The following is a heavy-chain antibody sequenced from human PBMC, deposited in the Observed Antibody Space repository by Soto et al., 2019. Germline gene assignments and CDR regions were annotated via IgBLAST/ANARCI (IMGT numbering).Heavy chain of an antibody. Sequence: SETLSLTCAVYGGSFSGYYWSWIRQPPGKGLEWIGEINHSGSTNYNPSLKSRVTISVDTSKNQFSLKLSSVTAADTAVYYCAPNYDSSGYFDYWGQGTLVTVSS. J-gene: IGHJ4*02. CDR3: APNYDSSGYFDY. D-gene: IGHD3-22*01. CDR2: INHSGST. CDR1: GGSFSGYY. V-gene: IGHV4-34*01.